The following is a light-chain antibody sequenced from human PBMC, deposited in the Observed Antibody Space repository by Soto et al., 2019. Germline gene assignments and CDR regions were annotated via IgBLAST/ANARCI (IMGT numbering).Light chain of an antibody. J-gene: IGKJ3*01. CDR2: AAS. CDR1: QSVSSDY. Sequence: ESVLTQSPGTLSLSPGERATLSCRASQSVSSDYLAWYQQKPGQAPRLLIYAASSRAPGIPDRFSGRGSGTDFTLTISRLEPEDFAVYYCLQYGSSLTFGPGTKVDIK. CDR3: LQYGSSLT. V-gene: IGKV3-20*01.